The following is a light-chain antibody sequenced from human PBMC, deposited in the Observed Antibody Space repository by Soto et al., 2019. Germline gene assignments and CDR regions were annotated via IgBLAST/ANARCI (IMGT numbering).Light chain of an antibody. CDR3: QQYDEWPLT. Sequence: EKVMTQAPATLSVSPGERATLSCRASQNVKSRLAWYQQRPGQSPRLLIYDAFTRATGSPARFSGSQSGTEFTLTISSLQSEDFAVYYCQQYDEWPLTFGGGTKVDIK. J-gene: IGKJ4*01. V-gene: IGKV3-15*01. CDR1: QNVKSR. CDR2: DAF.